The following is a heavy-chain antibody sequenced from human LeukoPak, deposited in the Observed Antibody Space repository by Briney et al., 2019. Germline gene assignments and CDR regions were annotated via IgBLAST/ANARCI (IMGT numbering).Heavy chain of an antibody. V-gene: IGHV3-30*18. J-gene: IGHJ6*02. D-gene: IGHD6-13*01. CDR2: ISYDGSNK. Sequence: GGSLRLSCAASGFTFSSYGMHWVRQAPGKGLEWVAVISYDGSNKYYADSVKGRFTISRDNAKNSLYLQMNSLRVEDTAVYYCAKSGGQQLVAAYGMDVWGQGTTVTVSS. CDR3: AKSGGQQLVAAYGMDV. CDR1: GFTFSSYG.